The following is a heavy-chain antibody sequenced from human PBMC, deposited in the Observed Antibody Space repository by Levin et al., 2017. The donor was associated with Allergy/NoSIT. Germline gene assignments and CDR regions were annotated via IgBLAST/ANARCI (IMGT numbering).Heavy chain of an antibody. D-gene: IGHD3-3*01. CDR3: ALGREKSDFFQATV. CDR1: GGSFSSYA. Sequence: ASVKVSCKASGGSFSSYAISWVRQAPGQGLEWMGGIIRIFNTQKYAQRFQDRVTITADDSTSTSFMEMSSLRSEDTATYYCALGREKSDFFQATVWGQGTTVTVSS. CDR2: IIRIFNTQ. V-gene: IGHV1-69*13. J-gene: IGHJ6*02.